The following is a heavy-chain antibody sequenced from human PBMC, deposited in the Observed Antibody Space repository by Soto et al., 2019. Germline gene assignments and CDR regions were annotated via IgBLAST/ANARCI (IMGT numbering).Heavy chain of an antibody. CDR3: AKRTSGWYFDY. D-gene: IGHD6-19*01. J-gene: IGHJ4*02. CDR2: ISGSGDST. Sequence: EVQLLESEGGLVQPGGSLRLSCAASGFTFSSYAMSWVRQAPGKGLEWVSVISGSGDSTYYADSVKGRFTISRDNSKNTLYLQMNSLRAEDTAVYYCAKRTSGWYFDYWGQGTLVTVSS. CDR1: GFTFSSYA. V-gene: IGHV3-23*01.